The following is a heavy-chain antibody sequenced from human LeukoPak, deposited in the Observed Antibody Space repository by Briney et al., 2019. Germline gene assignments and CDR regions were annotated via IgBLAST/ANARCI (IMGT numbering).Heavy chain of an antibody. CDR3: ARDGLGMAPLPDFDY. J-gene: IGHJ4*02. D-gene: IGHD3/OR15-3a*01. CDR1: GFTFSGSA. V-gene: IGHV3-73*01. Sequence: GGSPRLSCAASGFTFSGSAMHWVRQASGKGLEWVGRIRSKANNYATAYAASVKGRFTISRDNAKNSLYLQMNSLRAEDTAVYYCARDGLGMAPLPDFDYWGQGTLVTVSS. CDR2: IRSKANNYAT.